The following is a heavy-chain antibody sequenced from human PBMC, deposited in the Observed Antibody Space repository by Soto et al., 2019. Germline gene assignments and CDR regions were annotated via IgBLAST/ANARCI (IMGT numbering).Heavy chain of an antibody. CDR3: ARESEDLTSNFDY. CDR2: ISSTTNYI. J-gene: IGHJ4*02. Sequence: AGGSLRLSCAASGFTFTRYSMNWVRQAPGKGLEWVSSISSTTNYIYYGDSMKGRFTISRDNAKNSLYLEMNSLRAEDTAVYYCARESEDLTSNFDYWGQGTLVTVSS. V-gene: IGHV3-21*06. CDR1: GFTFTRYS.